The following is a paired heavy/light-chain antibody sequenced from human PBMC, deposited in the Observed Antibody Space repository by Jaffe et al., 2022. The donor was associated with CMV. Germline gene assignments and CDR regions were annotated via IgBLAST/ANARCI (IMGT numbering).Heavy chain of an antibody. CDR3: AKASGTSGYYYLGDY. V-gene: IGHV3-23*04. Sequence: EVQIVESGGGLVQPGGSLRLSCAASGFTFSTYAMSWVRQAPGKGLEWVSSITGSGGSTYYADSVKGRFTFSRDNSKNTLYLQMNSLRAEDTAVYYCAKASGTSGYYYLGDYWGQGTLVTVSS. D-gene: IGHD3-22*01. J-gene: IGHJ4*02. CDR1: GFTFSTYA. CDR2: ITGSGGST.
Light chain of an antibody. V-gene: IGKV1-5*03. J-gene: IGKJ1*01. Sequence: DIQMTQSPSTLSASVGDRVTITCRASQSIAGWLAWYQQKPGKAPKLLIYKASSLESGVPSRFGGSGSGTEFTLTISSLQPDDFATYYCQQYNSYWTFGQGTKVEIK. CDR2: KAS. CDR3: QQYNSYWT. CDR1: QSIAGW.